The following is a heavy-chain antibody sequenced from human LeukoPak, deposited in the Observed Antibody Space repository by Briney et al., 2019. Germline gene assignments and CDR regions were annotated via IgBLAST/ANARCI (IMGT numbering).Heavy chain of an antibody. CDR1: GGSISSGSYW. CDR3: ARDLKYDSSVYAFDI. J-gene: IGHJ3*02. D-gene: IGHD3-22*01. V-gene: IGHV4-31*03. CDR2: HYYSGNT. Sequence: PSQTLSLTCSVSGGSISSGSYWWSWIRQHPEKGLEWIGYHYYSGNTYYNPSLKSRVSISVDTSKNQLSLTLTSVTAADTAVYYCARDLKYDSSVYAFDIWGQGTMVTVSS.